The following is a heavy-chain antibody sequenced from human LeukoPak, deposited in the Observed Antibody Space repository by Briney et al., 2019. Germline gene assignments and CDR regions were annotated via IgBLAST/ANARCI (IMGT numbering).Heavy chain of an antibody. Sequence: GASVKVSCKASGGTFSSYAISWVRQAPGQGLEWMGGIIPIFGTANYAQKFQGRVTITADESTSTAYMELSSLRSEDTAVYYCARGGPYCSSTSCYPFDYWGQGTLVTVSS. CDR3: ARGGPYCSSTSCYPFDY. J-gene: IGHJ4*02. D-gene: IGHD2-2*01. CDR2: IIPIFGTA. V-gene: IGHV1-69*13. CDR1: GGTFSSYA.